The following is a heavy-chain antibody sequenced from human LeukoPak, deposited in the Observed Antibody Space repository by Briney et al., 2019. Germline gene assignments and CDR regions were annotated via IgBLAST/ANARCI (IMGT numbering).Heavy chain of an antibody. CDR1: GGSISSYY. Sequence: SETLSLTCTVSGGSISSYYWSWIRQPPGKGLEWIGEINHSGSTNYNPSLKSRVTISVDTSKNQFSLKLSSVTAADTAVYYCARHASGGYYDSSGYVLWGQGTLVTVSS. V-gene: IGHV4-34*01. D-gene: IGHD3-22*01. CDR2: INHSGST. CDR3: ARHASGGYYDSSGYVL. J-gene: IGHJ4*02.